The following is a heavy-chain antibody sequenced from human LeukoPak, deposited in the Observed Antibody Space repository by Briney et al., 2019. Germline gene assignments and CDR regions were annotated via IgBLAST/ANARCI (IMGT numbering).Heavy chain of an antibody. CDR2: IKSKTDGGTA. V-gene: IGHV3-15*07. D-gene: IGHD2-21*02. CDR3: ATGRDFAVY. J-gene: IGHJ4*02. Sequence: GGSLRLSCAASGFTFDNGWMIWVRQAPGKGLEWVGRIKSKTDGGTADYAAPVKGRFTVSRDDSKNTLYLQMNSLKTEDTALYYCATGRDFAVYWGQGTLVTVSS. CDR1: GFTFDNGW.